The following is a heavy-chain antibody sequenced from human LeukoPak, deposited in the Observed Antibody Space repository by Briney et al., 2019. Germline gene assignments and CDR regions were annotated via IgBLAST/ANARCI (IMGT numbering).Heavy chain of an antibody. V-gene: IGHV1-2*02. J-gene: IGHJ3*02. CDR2: INPNSRGT. Sequence: ASVKVSCKASGYTFTDYYMHWVRQAPGQGLEWMGWINPNSRGTDSAQKFQGRFSMTRDTSISTAYMELSRLRSDDTAVYYCARRAREYSHDAFDIWGQGTMVTVSS. D-gene: IGHD5-18*01. CDR3: ARRAREYSHDAFDI. CDR1: GYTFTDYY.